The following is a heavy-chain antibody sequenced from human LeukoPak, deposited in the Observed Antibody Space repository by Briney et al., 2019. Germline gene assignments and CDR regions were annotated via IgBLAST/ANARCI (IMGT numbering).Heavy chain of an antibody. CDR1: GFTFSSYE. J-gene: IGHJ4*02. V-gene: IGHV3-7*01. CDR3: ARDTRYFDS. Sequence: GGSLRLSCAASGFTFSSYEMNWVRQAPGKGLEWVGNINQDGSDKYYGDSVKGRFTISRDNAKNSLYLQMNSLRAEDTAVYYCARDTRYFDSWGQGNMVTVSS. CDR2: INQDGSDK.